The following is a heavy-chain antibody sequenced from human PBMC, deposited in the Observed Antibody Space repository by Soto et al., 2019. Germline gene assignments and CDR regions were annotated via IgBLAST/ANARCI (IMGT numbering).Heavy chain of an antibody. CDR3: TRISLVVATWGRYFDY. V-gene: IGHV3-72*01. J-gene: IGHJ4*02. Sequence: AQLVESGGGLVQPGGSLRLSCAASGFIFSDHYMDWVRQAPGKGLEWGERIKTKANSYTTEYAASVKGRFTISRDDSKKSLYQQMNSLKTEQTAIYYCTRISLVVATWGRYFDYSDQGTLLPVSS. CDR2: IKTKANSYTT. CDR1: GFIFSDHY. D-gene: IGHD1-26*01.